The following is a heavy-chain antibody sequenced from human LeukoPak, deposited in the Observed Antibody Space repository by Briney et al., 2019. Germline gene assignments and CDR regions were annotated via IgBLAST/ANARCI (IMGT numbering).Heavy chain of an antibody. CDR2: IKYDGYEE. CDR3: KSGGAAPGSFDY. V-gene: IGHV3-7*01. J-gene: IGHJ4*02. D-gene: IGHD1-1*01. Sequence: PGGSLRLSCAASGFTFSRYWMSWMRQAPGKGLEWVANIKYDGYEEYYVDFVKGRFTISRDNTKNSLYLQLNSLRVDDTAVYYCKSGGAAPGSFDYWGQGTLVTVSP. CDR1: GFTFSRYW.